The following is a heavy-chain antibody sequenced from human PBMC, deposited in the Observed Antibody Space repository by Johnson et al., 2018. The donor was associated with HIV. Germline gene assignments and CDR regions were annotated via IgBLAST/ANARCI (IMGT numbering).Heavy chain of an antibody. CDR3: ARDATPWGGDHVGYAFDL. Sequence: VQLVESGGGVVRPGGSLRLSCAASGFTFDDHGMSWVRQAPGKGLECVSGINWNGGSTGYADSVKGRFTISRDNAKRSLYLQMNSLRAEDTALYYCARDATPWGGDHVGYAFDLWGQGTMVTVSS. CDR2: INWNGGST. V-gene: IGHV3-20*04. D-gene: IGHD4-17*01. J-gene: IGHJ3*01. CDR1: GFTFDDHG.